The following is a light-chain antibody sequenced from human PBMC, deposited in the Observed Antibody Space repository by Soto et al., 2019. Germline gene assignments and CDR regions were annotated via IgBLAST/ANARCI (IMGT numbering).Light chain of an antibody. CDR3: QQYRSRPYT. J-gene: IGKJ2*01. CDR2: RAS. V-gene: IGKV1-5*03. Sequence: DIQMTQSPSTLSAYVGERVTITCRASQSISPWLAWYQKKPGKAPNLLIYRASNLQTGVPSRFSGSGSGTEYTLTINSLQPDDLATYYCQQYRSRPYTFGQGTKLEIE. CDR1: QSISPW.